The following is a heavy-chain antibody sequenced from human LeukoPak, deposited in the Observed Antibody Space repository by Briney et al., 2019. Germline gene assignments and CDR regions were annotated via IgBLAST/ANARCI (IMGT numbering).Heavy chain of an antibody. CDR3: AREVGGGLAD. J-gene: IGHJ4*02. Sequence: GGSLRLSCAASGFTFSSYSMNWVRQAPGKGLEWVSYISSSSSTIYYADSVKGRFTISRDNAKNSLYLQMNSLRAEDTAVYYCAREVGGGLADWGQGTLVTVSS. V-gene: IGHV3-48*04. CDR2: ISSSSSTI. D-gene: IGHD3/OR15-3a*01. CDR1: GFTFSSYS.